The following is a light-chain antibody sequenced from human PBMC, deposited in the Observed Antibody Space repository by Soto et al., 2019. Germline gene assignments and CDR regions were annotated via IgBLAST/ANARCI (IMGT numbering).Light chain of an antibody. J-gene: IGLJ1*01. CDR1: SSDVGAYNY. CDR2: DVS. Sequence: QSVLTQPASVSGSPGQSNAISCTGTSSDVGAYNYVSWYQQHPGKAPKLMIYDVSNRPSGVSNRFSGSKSGNTASLTISGLQAEDEADYYCNSYTTSSTYVFGTGTKVTVL. CDR3: NSYTTSSTYV. V-gene: IGLV2-14*03.